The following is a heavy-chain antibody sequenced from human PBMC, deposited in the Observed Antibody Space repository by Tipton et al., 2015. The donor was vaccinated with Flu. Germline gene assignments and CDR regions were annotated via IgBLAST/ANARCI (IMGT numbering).Heavy chain of an antibody. Sequence: SLRLSCAASGFTFSSYAMSWVRQAPGKGLEWVSAISGSGGSTYYADSVKGRFTISRDNSKNTLYLQMNSLRAEDTAVYYCAKANRYSGSYYVSDWGQGTLVTVSS. D-gene: IGHD1-26*01. V-gene: IGHV3-23*01. CDR3: AKANRYSGSYYVSD. J-gene: IGHJ4*02. CDR1: GFTFSSYA. CDR2: ISGSGGST.